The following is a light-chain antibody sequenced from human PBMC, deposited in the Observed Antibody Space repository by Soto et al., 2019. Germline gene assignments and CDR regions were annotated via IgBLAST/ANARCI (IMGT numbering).Light chain of an antibody. J-gene: IGLJ2*01. CDR2: DVS. CDR1: SSDVGGYNF. CDR3: SSYTTTTSLVV. V-gene: IGLV2-14*03. Sequence: QSALTQPASVSGSPGQSITISCSGTSSDVGGYNFVSWYQFHPGKAPRLILYDVSSRPSGVSYRFSGSKSANTASLNISRLQAGDEADYYCSSYTTTTSLVVFGGGTKLTVL.